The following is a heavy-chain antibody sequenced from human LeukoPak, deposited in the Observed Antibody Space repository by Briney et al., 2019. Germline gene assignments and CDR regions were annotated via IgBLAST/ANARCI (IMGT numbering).Heavy chain of an antibody. V-gene: IGHV1-2*06. J-gene: IGHJ4*02. D-gene: IGHD4-17*01. CDR1: GYTFTGYH. Sequence: GASVKVSCKASGYTFTGYHMHWVRQAPGQGLEWMGRINPSSGDTNYAQKFQGRVTMTRDTSISTAYVELSRLRSDDTAVYYCATHRGPTTVTPIDYWGQGTLVTVSS. CDR3: ATHRGPTTVTPIDY. CDR2: INPSSGDT.